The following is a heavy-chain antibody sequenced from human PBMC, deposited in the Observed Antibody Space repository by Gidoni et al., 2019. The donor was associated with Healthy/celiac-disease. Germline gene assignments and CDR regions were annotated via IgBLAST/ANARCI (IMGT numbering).Heavy chain of an antibody. CDR1: GYSISSGYY. V-gene: IGHV4-38-2*02. D-gene: IGHD6-13*01. Sequence: QVQLQESGPGLVKPSETLSLTCAVSGYSISSGYYWGWIRQPPGKGLEWIGSIYHSGSTYYNPSLKSRVTISVDTSKNQFSLKLSSVTAADTAVYYCAREETAAGTGGFDYWGQGTLVTVSS. CDR2: IYHSGST. CDR3: AREETAAGTGGFDY. J-gene: IGHJ4*02.